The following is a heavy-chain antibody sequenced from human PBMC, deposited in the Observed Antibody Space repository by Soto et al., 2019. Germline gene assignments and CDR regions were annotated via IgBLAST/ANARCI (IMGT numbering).Heavy chain of an antibody. V-gene: IGHV1-69*06. J-gene: IGHJ6*02. CDR2: IIPIFGTA. D-gene: IGHD2-2*01. CDR3: ARGGYCSSTSCRARYYYYGMDV. CDR1: GGTFSSYA. Sequence: GASVKISCKASGGTFSSYAISWVRQAPGQGLEWMGGIIPIFGTANYAQKFQGRVTITADKSTSTAYMELSSLRSEDTAVYYCARGGYCSSTSCRARYYYYGMDVWGRGTTVTVSS.